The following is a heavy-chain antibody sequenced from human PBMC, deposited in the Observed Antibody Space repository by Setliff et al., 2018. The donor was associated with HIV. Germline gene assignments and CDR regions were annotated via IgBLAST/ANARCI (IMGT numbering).Heavy chain of an antibody. CDR1: GYTFTSYG. D-gene: IGHD2-15*01. J-gene: IGHJ6*03. Sequence: ASVKVSCKASGYTFTSYGISWVRQAPGQGLEWMGWISAYNGNTNYAQKLQGRVTMTTDTSTSTAYMELRSLRSDDTAVYYCARSPPNRGYSNGGSCFGGSTWNYYMDVWGKGTTVTVSS. CDR2: ISAYNGNT. V-gene: IGHV1-18*01. CDR3: ARSPPNRGYSNGGSCFGGSTWNYYMDV.